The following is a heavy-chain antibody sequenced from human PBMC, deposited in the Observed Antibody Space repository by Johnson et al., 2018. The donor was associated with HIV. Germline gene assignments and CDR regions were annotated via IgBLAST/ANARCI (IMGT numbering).Heavy chain of an antibody. CDR2: IYRGGST. CDR1: GFIVSSNH. CDR3: ARANNNMYYYDSSVYGAFDI. V-gene: IGHV3-66*01. J-gene: IGHJ3*02. Sequence: VQLVESGGGLVQPGGSLILSCGVSGFIVSSNHMNWVRQAPGKGLEWVSIIYRGGSTYYTDSVKGRFSISRDNSKNTLNLQMHGLRAEDTAVYYCARANNNMYYYDSSVYGAFDIWGQGTMVTVSS. D-gene: IGHD3-22*01.